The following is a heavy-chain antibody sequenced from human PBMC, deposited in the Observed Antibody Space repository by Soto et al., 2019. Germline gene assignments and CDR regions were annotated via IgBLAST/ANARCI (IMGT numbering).Heavy chain of an antibody. CDR1: GGSISSGGYY. Sequence: SETLSLTCTVSGGSISSGGYYWNWIRQHPGKGLEWIGYTYYSENTYYNPSLNSRITISADTSKNQFSLKLSSVTAADTAVYYCARLSSSGWPIDSWGQGTLVTVSS. J-gene: IGHJ4*02. V-gene: IGHV4-31*03. D-gene: IGHD6-19*01. CDR2: TYYSENT. CDR3: ARLSSSGWPIDS.